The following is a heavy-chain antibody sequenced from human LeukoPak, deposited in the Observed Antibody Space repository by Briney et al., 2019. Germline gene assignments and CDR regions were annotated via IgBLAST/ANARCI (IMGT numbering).Heavy chain of an antibody. D-gene: IGHD5-12*01. CDR2: INHSGST. V-gene: IGHV4-34*01. Sequence: SETLSLTCAVYGGSFSGYYWSWIRQPPGKGLEWIGEINHSGSTNYNPSLKSRVTISVDMSKNQFSLKLSSVTAADTAVYYCASPRGGYSGYAPFDYWGQGTLVTVSS. J-gene: IGHJ4*02. CDR3: ASPRGGYSGYAPFDY. CDR1: GGSFSGYY.